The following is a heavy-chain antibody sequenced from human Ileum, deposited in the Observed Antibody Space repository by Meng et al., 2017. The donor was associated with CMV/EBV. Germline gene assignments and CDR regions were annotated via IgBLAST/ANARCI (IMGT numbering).Heavy chain of an antibody. V-gene: IGHV4-34*01. Sequence: SETLSLTCAVYGGSSSGHYWSWNRQPPGKGLEWIGEINHSGRTNYNPALKSGVTISLDTSKNQVTLKLISVTAADTAVYFCARGESTTIPIRGVARGDGMDVWGQGTTVTVSS. CDR3: ARGESTTIPIRGVARGDGMDV. CDR2: INHSGRT. CDR1: GGSSSGHY. J-gene: IGHJ6*02. D-gene: IGHD3-3*01.